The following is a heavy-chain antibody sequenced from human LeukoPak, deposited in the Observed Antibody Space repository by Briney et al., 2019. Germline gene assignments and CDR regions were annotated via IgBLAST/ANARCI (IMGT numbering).Heavy chain of an antibody. J-gene: IGHJ6*02. CDR2: TYYMSKWYN. CDR3: ARGTTGHKMDV. Sequence: SQTLSLTCAISGDSVSSNSGTWNLIRQSPSRGLEWLGRTYYMSKWYNDYAVSVKSRISISPDTSKNQFSLQLNSVTPEDTAVYYCARGTTGHKMDVWGQGTTVTVSS. D-gene: IGHD1-1*01. CDR1: GDSVSSNSGT. V-gene: IGHV6-1*01.